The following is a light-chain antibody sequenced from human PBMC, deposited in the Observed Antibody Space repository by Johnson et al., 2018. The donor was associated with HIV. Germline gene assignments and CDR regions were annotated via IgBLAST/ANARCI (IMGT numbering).Light chain of an antibody. CDR3: GTWDSSLSSGGV. CDR1: SSNIGNNY. Sequence: QSVLTQPPSVSAAPGQKVTIFCSGSSSNIGNNYVSWYQQLPGTAPKLLIYDNNKRPSGIPDRFSGSKSGTSATLGITGLQTGDEADYYCGTWDSSLSSGGVFVTGTRVTVL. V-gene: IGLV1-51*01. CDR2: DNN. J-gene: IGLJ1*01.